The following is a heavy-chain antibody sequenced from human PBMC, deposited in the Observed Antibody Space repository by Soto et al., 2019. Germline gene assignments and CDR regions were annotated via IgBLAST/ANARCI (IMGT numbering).Heavy chain of an antibody. D-gene: IGHD2-15*01. V-gene: IGHV3-74*01. CDR1: GFTFSRIW. J-gene: IGHJ6*02. Sequence: EVQLEESGGGLVQPGGSLRVSCAASGFTFSRIWMHWVRQAPGMGLVWVSRINSDGSDTNYADSVKGRFTISRDNAKNTLYLQMNSLRAEDTAVYYCARAGGSGSGGSFTLLYFDGMDGWGQGTTVTVSS. CDR3: ARAGGSGSGGSFTLLYFDGMDG. CDR2: INSDGSDT.